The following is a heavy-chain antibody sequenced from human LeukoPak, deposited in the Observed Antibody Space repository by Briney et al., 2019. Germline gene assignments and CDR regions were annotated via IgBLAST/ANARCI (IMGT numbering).Heavy chain of an antibody. CDR3: ARRYSRYVSNY. Sequence: PSETLSLTCTVSGGSISSYYWSWIRQPPGKGLEWIGYIYYSGSTNYNPSLKSRVTISVDTSKNQFSLKLSSVTAADTAVYYCARRYSRYVSNYWGQGTLVTVSS. V-gene: IGHV4-59*01. CDR1: GGSISSYY. CDR2: IYYSGST. J-gene: IGHJ4*02. D-gene: IGHD5-12*01.